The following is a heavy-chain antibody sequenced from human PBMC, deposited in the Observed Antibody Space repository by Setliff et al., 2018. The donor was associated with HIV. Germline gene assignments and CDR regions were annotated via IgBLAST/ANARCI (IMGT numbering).Heavy chain of an antibody. V-gene: IGHV4-31*03. CDR2: IFHSGIT. J-gene: IGHJ2*01. CDR1: GGTISSGGSY. Sequence: SETPSLTCTVSGGTISSGGSYWTWIRQYPGKGLEWIGYIFHSGITYSNPTLKSRVTISVDTSKNQFSLRLRSVTAADTAVYYCARDGRTKGVYSHWHFDLWGRGTLVT. D-gene: IGHD2-8*01. CDR3: ARDGRTKGVYSHWHFDL.